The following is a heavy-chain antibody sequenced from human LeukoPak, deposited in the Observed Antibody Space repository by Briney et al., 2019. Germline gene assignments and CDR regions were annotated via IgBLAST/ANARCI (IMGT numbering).Heavy chain of an antibody. D-gene: IGHD2-2*01. V-gene: IGHV4-39*07. CDR2: IYYSGST. CDR1: VGSISSSSYY. J-gene: IGHJ4*02. Sequence: SETLSLTCTVSVGSISSSSYYWGWIRQPPGKGLEWIGSIYYSGSTYYNPSLKSRVTISVDTSKNQFSLKLSSVTAADTAVYYCAREGTHRRGIVVVPARFDYWGQGTLV. CDR3: AREGTHRRGIVVVPARFDY.